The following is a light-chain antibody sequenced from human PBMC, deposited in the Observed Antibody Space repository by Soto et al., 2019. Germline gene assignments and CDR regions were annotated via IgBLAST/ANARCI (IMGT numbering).Light chain of an antibody. Sequence: IVMTQSPATLSVSPGERSTRCCRASQSVSSDLAWYQQKPGQAPRLLTYGASTRATGIPARFSGSGSGTEFTLTISSLQSEDFAVYYCQQYNKWPWTFGQGTKVDIK. J-gene: IGKJ1*01. CDR2: GAS. CDR1: QSVSSD. V-gene: IGKV3-15*01. CDR3: QQYNKWPWT.